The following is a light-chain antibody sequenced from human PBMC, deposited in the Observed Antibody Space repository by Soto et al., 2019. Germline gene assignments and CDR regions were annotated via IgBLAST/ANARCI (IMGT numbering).Light chain of an antibody. Sequence: EIVMTQCPATLSVSPGERATLSCRASQSVGINLAWYQQKSGLAPRLLIYGASTRATDLPVRFSGSGSGTEFTLTITSLQSEDFAVYYCQQYTNWPRTFGQGTKVEIK. CDR2: GAS. J-gene: IGKJ1*01. CDR3: QQYTNWPRT. CDR1: QSVGIN. V-gene: IGKV3-15*01.